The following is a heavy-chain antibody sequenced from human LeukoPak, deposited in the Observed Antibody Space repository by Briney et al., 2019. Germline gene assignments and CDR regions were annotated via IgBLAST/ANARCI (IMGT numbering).Heavy chain of an antibody. CDR1: GGSISSGSYY. CDR2: IYTSGST. J-gene: IGHJ4*02. CDR3: ARESSTGGEYY. D-gene: IGHD2-2*01. Sequence: SETLSLTCTVSGGSISSGSYYWSWIRQPAGKGLEWIGRIYTSGSTNYNPSLRSRVTISVDTSKNQFSLKLSSVTAADTAVYYCARESSTGGEYYWGQGTLVTVSS. V-gene: IGHV4-61*02.